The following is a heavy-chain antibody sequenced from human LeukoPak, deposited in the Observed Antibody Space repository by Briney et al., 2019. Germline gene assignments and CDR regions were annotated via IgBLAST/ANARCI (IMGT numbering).Heavy chain of an antibody. J-gene: IGHJ4*02. D-gene: IGHD3-10*01. V-gene: IGHV4-34*01. CDR1: GGYFSGYY. Sequence: PSETLSLTCAVYGGYFSGYYWSWIRQPPGKGLEWIGEINHSGSTNYNPSLKSRVTISVDTSKNQFSLKLSSVTAADTAVYYCARGPEPYGRRRGAFVYWGQGTLVTVSS. CDR3: ARGPEPYGRRRGAFVY. CDR2: INHSGST.